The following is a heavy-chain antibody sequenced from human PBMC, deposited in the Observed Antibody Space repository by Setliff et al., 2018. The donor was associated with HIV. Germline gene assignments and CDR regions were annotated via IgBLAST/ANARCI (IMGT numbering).Heavy chain of an antibody. CDR1: GDSISSYY. Sequence: SETLSLTCTVSGDSISSYYWSWIRQPPGKGLEWIGYIYTSGITDYNPSLKSRVTISGDTSKNQFSLKLSSVTAADTAVYYCARGQYNSGYYGEPSSYYFDSWDQGTLVTVSS. CDR2: IYTSGIT. V-gene: IGHV4-4*08. J-gene: IGHJ4*02. CDR3: ARGQYNSGYYGEPSSYYFDS. D-gene: IGHD5-12*01.